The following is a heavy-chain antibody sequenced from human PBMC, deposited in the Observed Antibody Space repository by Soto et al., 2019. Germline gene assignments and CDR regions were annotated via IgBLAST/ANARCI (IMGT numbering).Heavy chain of an antibody. J-gene: IGHJ2*01. D-gene: IGHD6-13*01. CDR3: AREFYSSSWYWYFDL. Sequence: GGSLRLSCAASGFTFSSYEMNWVRQAPGKGLEWVSYISSSGSTIYYAVSVKGRFTISIDNAKNSLYLQMNSLRAEDTAVYYCAREFYSSSWYWYFDLWGRGTLVTVSS. CDR2: ISSSGSTI. V-gene: IGHV3-48*03. CDR1: GFTFSSYE.